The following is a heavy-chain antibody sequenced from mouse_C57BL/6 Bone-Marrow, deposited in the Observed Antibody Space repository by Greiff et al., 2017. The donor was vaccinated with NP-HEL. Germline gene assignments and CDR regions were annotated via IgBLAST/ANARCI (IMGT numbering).Heavy chain of an antibody. CDR3: ASLYYYGSSYWYFDV. Sequence: VQLKQSGPELVKPGASVKISCKASGYSFTGYYMNWVKQSPEKSLEWIGEINPSTGGTTYNQKFKAKATLTVDKSSSTAYMQLKSLTSEDSAVYYCASLYYYGSSYWYFDVWGTGTTVTVSS. D-gene: IGHD1-1*01. J-gene: IGHJ1*03. V-gene: IGHV1-42*01. CDR1: GYSFTGYY. CDR2: INPSTGGT.